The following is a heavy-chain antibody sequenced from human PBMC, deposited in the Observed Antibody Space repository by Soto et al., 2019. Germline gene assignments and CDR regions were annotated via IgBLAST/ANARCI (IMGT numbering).Heavy chain of an antibody. CDR3: ARALAVAGDLGY. D-gene: IGHD6-19*01. Sequence: QVQLVQSGSEVKQPGSSVKVSCKASGGTFSSYAISWVRQAPGLGLEWMGGIIPIFGTANYAQKFQVRVTITAAESTSTAYMELSSLRSEDTAVYYGARALAVAGDLGYWGQGTLVTVSS. V-gene: IGHV1-69*01. J-gene: IGHJ4*02. CDR2: IIPIFGTA. CDR1: GGTFSSYA.